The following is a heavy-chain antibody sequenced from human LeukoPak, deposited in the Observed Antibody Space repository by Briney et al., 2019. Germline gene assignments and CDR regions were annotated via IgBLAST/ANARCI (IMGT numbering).Heavy chain of an antibody. CDR1: GYTFTSYY. D-gene: IGHD3-22*01. V-gene: IGHV1-46*01. CDR2: INPSGGST. J-gene: IGHJ4*02. CDR3: ARDAENYYDSSGRAVNGGLDY. Sequence: AASVKVSCMASGYTFTSYYMHWVRQAPGQGLEWMGIINPSGGSTSDAQKFQGRVTMTRDTSTSTVYMELSSLRSEDTAVYYCARDAENYYDSSGRAVNGGLDYWGQGTLVTVSS.